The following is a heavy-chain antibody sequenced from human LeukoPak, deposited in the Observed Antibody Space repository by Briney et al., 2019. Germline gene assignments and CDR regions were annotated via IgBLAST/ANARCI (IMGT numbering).Heavy chain of an antibody. CDR2: INHSGST. J-gene: IGHJ5*02. Sequence: SETLSLTCAVSGGRFSGYYWRWIRQPPGKGLERIGEINHSGSTNYNPSLKSRVTISVDTSKNQFSLKLSSVTAADTAVYYCARGAPTCSGYLFPWFDPWGQGTLVTVSS. V-gene: IGHV4-34*01. CDR1: GGRFSGYY. D-gene: IGHD3-22*01. CDR3: ARGAPTCSGYLFPWFDP.